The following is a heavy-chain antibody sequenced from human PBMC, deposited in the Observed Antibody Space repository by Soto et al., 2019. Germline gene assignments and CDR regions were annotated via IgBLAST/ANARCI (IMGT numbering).Heavy chain of an antibody. V-gene: IGHV3-74*01. Sequence: EVQLVESGGGLVQPGGSLRLSCAVSGFTFSTYWMHWVRQVPGKGLVWVSRISLDGSRTSYADSVKGRFTISRDNAKNTLYLQMRSLRAEDSAVYFCVRDRDFYDGRGYASPGDAFDVWGQGTEVSVSS. J-gene: IGHJ3*01. CDR3: VRDRDFYDGRGYASPGDAFDV. CDR2: ISLDGSRT. D-gene: IGHD3-22*01. CDR1: GFTFSTYW.